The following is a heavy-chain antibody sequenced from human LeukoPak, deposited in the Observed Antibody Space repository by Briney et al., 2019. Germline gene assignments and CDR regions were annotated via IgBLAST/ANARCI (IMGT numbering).Heavy chain of an antibody. CDR2: ISGSGGST. CDR1: GLTFSSYA. J-gene: IGHJ3*02. V-gene: IGHV3-23*01. Sequence: PGGSLRLSCAASGLTFSSYAMSWVRQAPGKGLEWVSAISGSGGSTYYADSVKGRFTISRDNSKNTLYLQMNSLRAEDTAVYYCAKVGDDYIWGSYPFDAFDIWGQGTMVTVSS. CDR3: AKVGDDYIWGSYPFDAFDI. D-gene: IGHD3-16*02.